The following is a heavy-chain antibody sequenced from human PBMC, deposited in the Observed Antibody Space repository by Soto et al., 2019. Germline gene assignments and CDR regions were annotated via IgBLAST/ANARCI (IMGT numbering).Heavy chain of an antibody. CDR1: GFTFSSYG. CDR2: ISYDGSNK. V-gene: IGHV3-30*18. CDR3: AKSTVTTIYYYYGMDV. D-gene: IGHD4-17*01. Sequence: QVQLVESGGGVVQPGRSLRLSCAASGFTFSSYGMHWVRQAPGKGLEWVAVISYDGSNKYYADSVKGRFTISRDNSKNTMYLQMNSLSPEDTAVYYCAKSTVTTIYYYYGMDVWGQGTTDAVSS. J-gene: IGHJ6*02.